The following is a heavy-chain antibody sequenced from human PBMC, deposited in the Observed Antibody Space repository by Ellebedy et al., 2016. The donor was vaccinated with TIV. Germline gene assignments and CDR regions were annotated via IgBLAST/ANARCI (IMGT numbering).Heavy chain of an antibody. CDR2: IYYTGDT. CDR1: GDSFSSGTSY. Sequence: SETLSLXXTVSGDSFSSGTSYWSWIRQSTGKGLEWIGYIYYTGDTYYNPSLKSRVTMSVDTSKNQFSLKVSSVTAADTAVYYCTRVKLGDRADYRLDYWGQGTQVTVSS. J-gene: IGHJ4*02. D-gene: IGHD4/OR15-4a*01. CDR3: TRVKLGDRADYRLDY. V-gene: IGHV4-61*01.